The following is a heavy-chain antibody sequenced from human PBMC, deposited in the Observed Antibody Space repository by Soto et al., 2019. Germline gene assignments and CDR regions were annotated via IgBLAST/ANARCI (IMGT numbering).Heavy chain of an antibody. V-gene: IGHV3-23*01. CDR1: GFTFRTYA. D-gene: IGHD3-10*01. CDR3: AKSPTGSGSSKFDY. J-gene: IGHJ4*02. CDR2: ISGSGSIT. Sequence: DVQLLEAGGGLMKPGGSLRLSCAASGFTFRTYAMNWVRQAPGKGLQLISAISGSGSITHYADSVRGRFTISRDSSQNALYLQMNTLRGDDTAMYYCAKSPTGSGSSKFDYWGQGIQVTAS.